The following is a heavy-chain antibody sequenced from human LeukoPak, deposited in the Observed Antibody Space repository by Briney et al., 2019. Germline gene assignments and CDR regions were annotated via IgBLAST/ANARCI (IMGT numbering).Heavy chain of an antibody. V-gene: IGHV4-59*01. CDR3: ARTDKGLFDY. CDR2: IYYSGST. D-gene: IGHD3-9*01. Sequence: PSETLSLTSTVSAGSISSYCWIWIRQPPGEGLEWIGYIYYSGSTNYNPSLKSRDTISVDTYKNQFSLKLRSVTAADTAVYYCARTDKGLFDYWGQGTLVTVSS. CDR1: AGSISSYC. J-gene: IGHJ4*02.